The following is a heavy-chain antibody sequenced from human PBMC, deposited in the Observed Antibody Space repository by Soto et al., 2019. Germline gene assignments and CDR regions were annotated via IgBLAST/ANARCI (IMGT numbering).Heavy chain of an antibody. Sequence: ASVKVSCKASVYTFTSYDINWVRLATGQGLEWMGWMNPNSGNTGYAQKFQGRVTMTRNTSISTAYMELSSLRSEDTAVYYCARQCSSGWYYYYYYMDVWGKGTTVTVSS. V-gene: IGHV1-8*01. CDR1: VYTFTSYD. D-gene: IGHD6-19*01. J-gene: IGHJ6*03. CDR3: ARQCSSGWYYYYYYMDV. CDR2: MNPNSGNT.